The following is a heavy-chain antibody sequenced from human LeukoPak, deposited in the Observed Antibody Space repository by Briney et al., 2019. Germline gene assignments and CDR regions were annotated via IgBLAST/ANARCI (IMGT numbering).Heavy chain of an antibody. V-gene: IGHV3-23*01. CDR2: ISDSGGTT. CDR3: AKDLRDYGDYDAFDI. CDR1: GFTFSTYA. D-gene: IGHD4-17*01. J-gene: IGHJ3*02. Sequence: GGSLRLSCAASGFTFSTYAMSWVRQAPGKGLEWVSGISDSGGTTYYADSVKGRFTISRDNSKNTMYLEMHSLRAEDTAVYYCAKDLRDYGDYDAFDIWGQGTLVTVSS.